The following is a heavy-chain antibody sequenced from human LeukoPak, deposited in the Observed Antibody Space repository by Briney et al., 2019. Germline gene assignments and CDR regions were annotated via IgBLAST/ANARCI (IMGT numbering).Heavy chain of an antibody. CDR3: ARGDYDKYGMDV. J-gene: IGHJ6*02. V-gene: IGHV4-31*03. Sequence: SETLSLTCTVSGGSISSGGYYWSWIRQHPGKGLEWIGYIYYSGSTYYNPSLKSRVTISVDTSKNQFSLKLSSVTAADTAVYYCARGDYDKYGMDVWGQGTTVTVSS. CDR2: IYYSGST. CDR1: GGSISSGGYY.